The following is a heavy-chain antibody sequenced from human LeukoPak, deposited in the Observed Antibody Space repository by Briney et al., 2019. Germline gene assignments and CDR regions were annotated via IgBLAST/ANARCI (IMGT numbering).Heavy chain of an antibody. Sequence: SETLSLTCTVSGGSISSYYWSWIRQPPGKGLERIGYIYYSGSTNYNPSLKSRVTISVDTSKNQFSLKLSSVTAADTAVYYCARDPSYGGGIDYWGQGTLVTVSS. CDR3: ARDPSYGGGIDY. V-gene: IGHV4-59*01. CDR2: IYYSGST. D-gene: IGHD3-16*01. J-gene: IGHJ4*02. CDR1: GGSISSYY.